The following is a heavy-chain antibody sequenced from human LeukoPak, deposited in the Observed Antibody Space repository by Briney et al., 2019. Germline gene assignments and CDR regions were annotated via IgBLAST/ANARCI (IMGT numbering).Heavy chain of an antibody. CDR1: GGSISSSSYY. CDR2: IYYSGST. D-gene: IGHD1-20*01. J-gene: IGHJ4*02. V-gene: IGHV4-39*01. CDR3: ARHARTLTGTDY. Sequence: PSETLSLTCTVSGGSISSSSYYWGWIRQPPGKGLEWIGSIYYSGSTYYNPSLKSRVTISVDTSKNQFSLKLSSVTAADTAVYYCARHARTLTGTDYWGQGTLVTVSS.